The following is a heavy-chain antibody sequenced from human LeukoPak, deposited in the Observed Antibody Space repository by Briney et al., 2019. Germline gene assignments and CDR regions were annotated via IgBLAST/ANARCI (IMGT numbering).Heavy chain of an antibody. Sequence: KPSETLSLTCTVSGVSISSSSYFWGWIRQPPGKGLEWIGSIYYSGSTYYNPSLKSRVTISVDTSKNQFSLKLSSVTAADTAVYYCARLQTSGWYYFDYWGQGTLVTVSS. CDR2: IYYSGST. J-gene: IGHJ4*02. V-gene: IGHV4-39*01. D-gene: IGHD6-19*01. CDR1: GVSISSSSYF. CDR3: ARLQTSGWYYFDY.